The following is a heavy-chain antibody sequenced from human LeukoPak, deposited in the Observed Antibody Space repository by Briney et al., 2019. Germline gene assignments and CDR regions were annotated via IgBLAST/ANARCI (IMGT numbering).Heavy chain of an antibody. CDR1: GFTFSSYA. V-gene: IGHV3-23*01. Sequence: GGSLRLSCAASGFTFSSYAMSWVRQAPGKGLEWVSAVSGSGGSTYCADSVKGRFTISRDNSKNTLYLQMNSLRAEDTALYYCAKSGSGSYYKGGYDNWGQGTLVTVSS. CDR3: AKSGSGSYYKGGYDN. CDR2: VSGSGGST. J-gene: IGHJ4*02. D-gene: IGHD3-10*01.